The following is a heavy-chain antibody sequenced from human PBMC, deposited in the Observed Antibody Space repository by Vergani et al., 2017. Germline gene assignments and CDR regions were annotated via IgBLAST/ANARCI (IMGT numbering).Heavy chain of an antibody. CDR3: ARDRGYDYVWGSYRFDY. V-gene: IGHV1-69*13. CDR1: GGTFSCYA. CDR2: IIPIFGTA. J-gene: IGHJ4*02. D-gene: IGHD3-16*02. Sequence: QVQLVQSGAEVKKPGSSVKVSCKASGGTFSCYAISWVRQAPGQGLEWMGRIIPIFGTANYAQKFQGRVTITADESTSTAYMELSSLRSEDTAVYYCARDRGYDYVWGSYRFDYWGQGTLVTVSS.